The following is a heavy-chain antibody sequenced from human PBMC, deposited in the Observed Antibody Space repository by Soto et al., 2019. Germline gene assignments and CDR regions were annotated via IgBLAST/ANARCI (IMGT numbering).Heavy chain of an antibody. J-gene: IGHJ5*02. CDR3: ARGVSIVVVMSNWFDP. V-gene: IGHV4-34*01. D-gene: IGHD3-22*01. CDR1: GGSFSGDD. Sequence: SETLSVTCAVDGGSFSGDDWSWIRQPPGKGLEWIGEINHSGSTNYNPSLKSRVTISVDTSKNQFSLKLSSVTAADTAVYYCARGVSIVVVMSNWFDPWGQGTLVTVSS. CDR2: INHSGST.